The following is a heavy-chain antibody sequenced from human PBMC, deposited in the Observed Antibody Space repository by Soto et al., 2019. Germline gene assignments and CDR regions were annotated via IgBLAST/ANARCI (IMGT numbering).Heavy chain of an antibody. J-gene: IGHJ5*02. CDR2: IYYSGST. V-gene: IGHV4-39*01. CDR1: GGSISSSSYY. D-gene: IGHD6-6*01. CDR3: ARSEHSSFGGGSVPVNWFDP. Sequence: SETLSLTCTVSGGSISSSSYYWGWIRQPPGKGLEWIGSIYYSGSTYYNPSLKSRVTISVDTSKNQFSLKLSSVTAADTAVYYCARSEHSSFGGGSVPVNWFDPWGQGNLVTFSS.